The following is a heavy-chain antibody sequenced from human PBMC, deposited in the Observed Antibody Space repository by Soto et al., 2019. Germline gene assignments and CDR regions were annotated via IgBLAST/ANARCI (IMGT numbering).Heavy chain of an antibody. V-gene: IGHV4-39*07. D-gene: IGHD2-21*02. Sequence: SETLSLTCTVSGGSIGSRSYYWGWIRQPPGKGLEWIGGIYYSGTTFYSPSLKSRVIISVDTSKNQFSLKLNSVTAADTVVYYCARDLWGYCGTDCYPLDVWGQGTTVTVSS. CDR1: GGSIGSRSYY. CDR3: ARDLWGYCGTDCYPLDV. CDR2: IYYSGTT. J-gene: IGHJ6*02.